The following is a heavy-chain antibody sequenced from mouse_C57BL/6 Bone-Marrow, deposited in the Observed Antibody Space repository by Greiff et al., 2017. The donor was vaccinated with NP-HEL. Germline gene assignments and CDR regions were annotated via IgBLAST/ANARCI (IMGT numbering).Heavy chain of an antibody. CDR3: ARDIYYYGSSYFDY. Sequence: VQLQQPGAELVRPGTSVKLSCKASGYTFTSYWMHWVKQRPGQGLEWIGVIDPSDSYTNYNQKFKGKATLTVDTSSSTAYMPLSSLTSEDSAVYYCARDIYYYGSSYFDYWGQGTTLTVSS. J-gene: IGHJ2*01. CDR1: GYTFTSYW. CDR2: IDPSDSYT. D-gene: IGHD1-1*01. V-gene: IGHV1-59*01.